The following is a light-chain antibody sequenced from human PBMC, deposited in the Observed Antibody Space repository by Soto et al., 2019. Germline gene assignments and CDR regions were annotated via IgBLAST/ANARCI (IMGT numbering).Light chain of an antibody. J-gene: IGKJ4*01. CDR1: QSVSSY. Sequence: EIVLTQSPATLYLSPGERATISCRASQSVSSYLAWYQQKPGQDPRLLISDASNRATGIPARFSGSGSGTDFTLTVSSLEPEDFAVYYCQQRRDWPLTFGGGTKVEI. CDR3: QQRRDWPLT. CDR2: DAS. V-gene: IGKV3-11*01.